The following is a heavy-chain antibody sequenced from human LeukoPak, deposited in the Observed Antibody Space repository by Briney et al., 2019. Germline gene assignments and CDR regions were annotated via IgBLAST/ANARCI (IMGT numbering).Heavy chain of an antibody. Sequence: GGSLRLSCAASGFTFSTYWMSWVRQSPGKGPEWVAIIKVDGSEKYYVDSVKGRFTISRDNAKNALYLQMNSLRAEDTAVYYCARDVWNYFDYWGQGTLVTVSS. CDR1: GFTFSTYW. CDR2: IKVDGSEK. V-gene: IGHV3-7*05. J-gene: IGHJ4*02. CDR3: ARDVWNYFDY. D-gene: IGHD2-21*01.